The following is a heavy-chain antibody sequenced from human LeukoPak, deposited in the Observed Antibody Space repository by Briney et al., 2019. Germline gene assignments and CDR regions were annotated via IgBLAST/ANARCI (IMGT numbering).Heavy chain of an antibody. D-gene: IGHD6-19*01. Sequence: GGSLRLSCAASGFTVSSNYMSWVRQAPGKGLEWVSVIYSGGSTYYADSVKSRFTISRDNSKNTLYLQMNSLRAEDTAVYYCTRDIRSSSGGYYFDYWGQGTLVTVSS. V-gene: IGHV3-53*01. J-gene: IGHJ4*02. CDR1: GFTVSSNY. CDR3: TRDIRSSSGGYYFDY. CDR2: IYSGGST.